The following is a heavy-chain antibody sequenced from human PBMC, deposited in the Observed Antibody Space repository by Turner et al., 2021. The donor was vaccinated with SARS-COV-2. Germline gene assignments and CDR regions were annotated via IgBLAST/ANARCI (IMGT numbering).Heavy chain of an antibody. V-gene: IGHV4-39*01. CDR3: VRPACSSTACYFYFDS. J-gene: IGHJ4*02. Sequence: QVQLQESGPGLVKPSETLYLTCSVSGGSISSSSYYWGWIRQSPGKGLEWLATVFSSGTTYDNPSLNGRVSMSVDTSNNQFSLRLTSATVADTAVYYCVRPACSSTACYFYFDSWGQGILVTVSS. CDR1: GGSISSSSYY. CDR2: VFSSGTT. D-gene: IGHD2-2*01.